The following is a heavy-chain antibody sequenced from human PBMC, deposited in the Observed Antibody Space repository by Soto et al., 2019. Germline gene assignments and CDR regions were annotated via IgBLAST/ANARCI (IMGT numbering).Heavy chain of an antibody. J-gene: IGHJ4*02. CDR2: IYPGDSDT. D-gene: IGHD2-2*01. Sequence: EVQLVQSGAEVKKPGESLKISCKGSGYSFTSYWIGWVRQMPGKGLEWMGIIYPGDSDTRYSPSFQGQVTISADKSISNASPQWSSLESSDTAMNDCARQRGYGSSTSRNEGSSFDYWGQGTLVTVSS. CDR3: ARQRGYGSSTSRNEGSSFDY. CDR1: GYSFTSYW. V-gene: IGHV5-51*01.